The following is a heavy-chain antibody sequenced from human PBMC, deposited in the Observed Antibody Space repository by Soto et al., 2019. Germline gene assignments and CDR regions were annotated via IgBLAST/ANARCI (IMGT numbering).Heavy chain of an antibody. D-gene: IGHD3-3*01. CDR2: ISYDGGNK. CDR3: ARSYYDFWSTSCYYYGMDV. CDR1: GFTFSSYA. Sequence: GGSLRLSCAASGFTFSSYAMHWVRQAPGKGLEWVAVISYDGGNKYYADSVKGRFTISRDNSKNTLYLQMNSLRAEDTAVYYCARSYYDFWSTSCYYYGMDVWGQGTTVTVSS. J-gene: IGHJ6*02. V-gene: IGHV3-30-3*01.